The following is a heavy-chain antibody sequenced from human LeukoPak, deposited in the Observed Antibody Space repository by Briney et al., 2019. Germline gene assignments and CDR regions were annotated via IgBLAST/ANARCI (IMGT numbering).Heavy chain of an antibody. J-gene: IGHJ4*02. Sequence: PSETLSLTCAVSGGSISSGGYSWSWIRQPPGKGLEWIGYIYHSGSTYYNPSLKSRVTKSEDRSKNQFSLKLSSVTAADTAVYYCARGVGYSSAFDYWGQGTLVTVSS. CDR2: IYHSGST. D-gene: IGHD5-18*01. CDR3: ARGVGYSSAFDY. V-gene: IGHV4-30-2*01. CDR1: GGSISSGGYS.